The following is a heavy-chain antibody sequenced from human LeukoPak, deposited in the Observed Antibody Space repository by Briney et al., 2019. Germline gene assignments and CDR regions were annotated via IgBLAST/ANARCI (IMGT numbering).Heavy chain of an antibody. D-gene: IGHD4-17*01. Sequence: ASVKVSCKASGYTFTGYYMHWERHAPGQGLEWMGWINPNSGGTNYAQKFQGRVTMTRDTSISTAYMELSRLRSDDTAVYYCARGVYGDYVGNWFDPWGQGTLVTVSS. CDR3: ARGVYGDYVGNWFDP. CDR2: INPNSGGT. CDR1: GYTFTGYY. V-gene: IGHV1-2*02. J-gene: IGHJ5*02.